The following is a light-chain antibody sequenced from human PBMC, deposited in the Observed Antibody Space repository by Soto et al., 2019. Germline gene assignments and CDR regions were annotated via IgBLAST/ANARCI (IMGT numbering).Light chain of an antibody. CDR2: GNN. J-gene: IGLJ1*01. CDR3: ATWDDSLNGYV. CDR1: SSNIGRST. Sequence: QSVLTQPPSASGTPGQRVTISCSGSSSNIGRSTVHWYQHLPGTAPKLLIYGNNQRPSGVPDRFSGSTSGSSASLAISGLRPEDESDYYCATWDDSLNGYVFGTGTKGTVL. V-gene: IGLV1-44*01.